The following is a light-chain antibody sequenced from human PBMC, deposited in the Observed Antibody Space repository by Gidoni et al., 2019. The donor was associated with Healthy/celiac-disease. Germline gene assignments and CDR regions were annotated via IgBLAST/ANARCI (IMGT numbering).Light chain of an antibody. CDR2: AAS. V-gene: IGKV1-9*01. CDR1: QGISSY. Sequence: QFTQAPSSLSASVRDRVTITCRASQGISSYLAWYQQKPGKAPKLLIYAASTLQSGVPSRFSGSGSGTDFTLTISSLQPEDFATYYCQQLNSYPPYTFGQGTKLEIK. J-gene: IGKJ2*01. CDR3: QQLNSYPPYT.